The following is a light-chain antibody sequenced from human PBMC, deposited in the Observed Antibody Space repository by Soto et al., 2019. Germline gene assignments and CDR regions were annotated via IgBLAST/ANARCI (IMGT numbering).Light chain of an antibody. CDR2: GAS. J-gene: IGKJ1*01. CDR3: QQYNNWPWT. V-gene: IGKV3-15*01. CDR1: QSVNSY. Sequence: EIVLTQSPGTLSLSLGERATLSCRASQSVNSYLAWYQHRPGQAPRLLIYGASTRATGIPARFSGSGSGTEFTLTISSLQSEDFAVYYCQQYNNWPWTFGQGTKVDI.